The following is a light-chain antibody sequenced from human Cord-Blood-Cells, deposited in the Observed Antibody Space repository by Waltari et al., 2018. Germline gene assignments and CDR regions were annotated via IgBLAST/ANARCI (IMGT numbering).Light chain of an antibody. CDR3: CSYAGSYTWV. V-gene: IGLV2-11*01. J-gene: IGLJ3*02. CDR2: DVS. CDR1: SSDVGGYNY. Sequence: QSALTQPRSVSGSPGQSVTISCTGTSSDVGGYNYVSWYQQHPATAPKLMIYDVSKRPSGVPDLFSGSKSGNTASLTISGLQAEDEADYYCCSYAGSYTWVFGGGTKLTVL.